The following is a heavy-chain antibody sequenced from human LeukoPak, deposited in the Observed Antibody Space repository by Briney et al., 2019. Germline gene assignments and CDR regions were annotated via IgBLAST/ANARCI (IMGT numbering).Heavy chain of an antibody. CDR2: IWYDGSNK. J-gene: IGHJ6*03. D-gene: IGHD5-12*01. CDR3: GRDRMIVVTKTVLYYYYYMDV. CDR1: GFTFSSYG. Sequence: PGGSLRLSCAASGFTFSSYGMHWVRQAPGKGLEWVAVIWYDGSNKYYADSVKGRFTISRDNSKNTLYLQMNSLRAEDTAVYYCGRDRMIVVTKTVLYYYYYMDVWGKGTTVTVSS. V-gene: IGHV3-33*01.